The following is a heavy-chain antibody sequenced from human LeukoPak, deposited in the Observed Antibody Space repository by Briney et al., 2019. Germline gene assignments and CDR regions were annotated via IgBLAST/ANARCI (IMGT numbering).Heavy chain of an antibody. CDR1: GYHFTSYW. CDR3: ARLMGVLTGQYFDY. CDR2: IYPGDSDT. V-gene: IGHV5-51*01. J-gene: IGHJ4*02. D-gene: IGHD3-9*01. Sequence: GESLQISCKGSGYHFTSYWIGWVRQLPGKGLEWMEIIYPGDSDTRYSPSFQGQVTISADKSISTAYLQWSSLKASDTAMYYCARLMGVLTGQYFDYWGQGTLVTVSS.